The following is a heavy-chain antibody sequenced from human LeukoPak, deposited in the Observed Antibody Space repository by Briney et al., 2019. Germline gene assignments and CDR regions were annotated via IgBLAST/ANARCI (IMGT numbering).Heavy chain of an antibody. J-gene: IGHJ4*02. CDR3: AQTYYDILTGYYSDY. D-gene: IGHD3-9*01. Sequence: SETLSLTCTVSGGSVSSGSYYWSWIRQPPGKGLEWIGEINHSGSTNYNPSLKSRVTISVDTSKNQFSLKLSSVTAADTAVYYCAQTYYDILTGYYSDYWGQGTLVTVSS. CDR1: GGSVSSGSYY. V-gene: IGHV4-61*01. CDR2: INHSGST.